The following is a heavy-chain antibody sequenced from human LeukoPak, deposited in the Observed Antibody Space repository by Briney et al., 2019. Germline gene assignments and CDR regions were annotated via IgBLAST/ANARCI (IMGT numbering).Heavy chain of an antibody. D-gene: IGHD2-15*01. CDR2: INPSGGST. CDR3: ARAWGAATLPGP. CDR1: GYTFTSYY. J-gene: IGHJ5*02. V-gene: IGHV1-46*01. Sequence: ASVTVSCKASGYTFTSYYMHWVRQAPGQGLEWMAIINPSGGSTSYAQKFQGRVTMTRDTSTSTVYMELSSLRSEDTAVYYCARAWGAATLPGPWGQGTLVTVSS.